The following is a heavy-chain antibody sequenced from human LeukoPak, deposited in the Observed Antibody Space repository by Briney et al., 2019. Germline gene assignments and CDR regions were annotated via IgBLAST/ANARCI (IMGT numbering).Heavy chain of an antibody. CDR2: IVVCSGNT. Sequence: SVKVSCKASGFTFTSATIQWVRQARGQRLEWIGWIVVCSGNTNYAQKFQERVIITRDMSTTTVYMELSSLRSQDTAVYYCAGTPSFGELTLDYWGQGTLVTVSS. J-gene: IGHJ4*02. CDR1: GFTFTSAT. CDR3: AGTPSFGELTLDY. D-gene: IGHD3-10*01. V-gene: IGHV1-58*02.